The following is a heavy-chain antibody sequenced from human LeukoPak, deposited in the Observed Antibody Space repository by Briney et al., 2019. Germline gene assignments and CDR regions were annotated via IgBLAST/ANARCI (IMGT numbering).Heavy chain of an antibody. CDR2: INTNTGNP. Sequence: ASVKVSCKASGYTFTSYAMNWVRQAPGQGLEWMGWINTNTGNPMYAQGFTGQFVFSLDTSVSTAYLQISSLKAEDTAVYYCARYGRRAAAGTIDYYYYGMDVWGQGTTVTVSS. J-gene: IGHJ6*02. D-gene: IGHD6-13*01. CDR1: GYTFTSYA. V-gene: IGHV7-4-1*02. CDR3: ARYGRRAAAGTIDYYYYGMDV.